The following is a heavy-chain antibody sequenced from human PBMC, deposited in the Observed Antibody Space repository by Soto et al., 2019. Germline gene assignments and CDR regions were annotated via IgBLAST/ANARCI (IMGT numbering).Heavy chain of an antibody. CDR3: ARGHRRITIVGVVIPPGPRHYGMDV. CDR1: VYTITSYD. D-gene: IGHD3-3*01. CDR2: MNPNSGNT. V-gene: IGHV1-8*01. J-gene: IGHJ6*02. Sequence: ASVTVFCKTSVYTITSYDINCVRRATGQGLEVMGWMNPNSGNTGYAQKFQGRVTMTRNTSISTAYMELSSLRSEDTAVYYCARGHRRITIVGVVIPPGPRHYGMDVWGQGTKVTVSS.